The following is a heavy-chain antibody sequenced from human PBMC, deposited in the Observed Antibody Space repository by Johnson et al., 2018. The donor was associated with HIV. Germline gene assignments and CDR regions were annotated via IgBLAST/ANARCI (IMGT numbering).Heavy chain of an antibody. CDR1: GFTFSSYG. Sequence: QMLLVESGGGVVQPGRSLRLSCAASGFTFSSYGMHWVRQAPGKGLEWVAVISYDGSNKYYADSVKGRFTISRDNSKNTLYLQMNSLRAEDTAVYYCARTRLELSSGYPDAFDIWGQGTMVTVSS. J-gene: IGHJ3*02. D-gene: IGHD3-22*01. CDR3: ARTRLELSSGYPDAFDI. V-gene: IGHV3-30*19. CDR2: ISYDGSNK.